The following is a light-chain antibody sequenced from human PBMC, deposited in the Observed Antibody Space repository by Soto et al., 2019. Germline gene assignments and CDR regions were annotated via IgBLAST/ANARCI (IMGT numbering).Light chain of an antibody. V-gene: IGLV4-60*02. J-gene: IGLJ3*02. Sequence: QLVLTQSSSASASLGSSVKLTCTLSSGHSSYIIAWHQQQPGKAPRYLMKLEGSGSYNKGSGVPDRFSGSSSGADRYLTISNLQFEDEVDYYCETWDSNTWVFGGGTKVTVL. CDR2: LEGSGSY. CDR3: ETWDSNTWV. CDR1: SGHSSYI.